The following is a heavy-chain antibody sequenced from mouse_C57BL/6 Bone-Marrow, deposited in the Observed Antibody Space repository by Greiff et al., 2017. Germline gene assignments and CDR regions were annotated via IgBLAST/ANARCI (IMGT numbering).Heavy chain of an antibody. J-gene: IGHJ1*03. V-gene: IGHV7-3*01. Sequence: EVKLVESGGGLVQPGGSLSLSCAASGFTFTDYYMSWVRQPPGKALEWLGFIRNKANGYTTEYSASVKGRFTISRDNSQSIIYLQMNALRAEDGATYYCARSDGYYVDWYFDVWGTGTTVTVSS. CDR1: GFTFTDYY. D-gene: IGHD2-3*01. CDR2: IRNKANGYTT. CDR3: ARSDGYYVDWYFDV.